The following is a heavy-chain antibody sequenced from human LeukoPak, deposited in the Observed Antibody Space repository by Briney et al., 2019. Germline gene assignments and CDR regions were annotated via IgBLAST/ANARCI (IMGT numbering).Heavy chain of an antibody. D-gene: IGHD4-17*01. CDR3: AKKGQADDYGKPD. Sequence: PGRSLRLSCSASGFIFSDYGMHWVRQAPGKGLECVAAISRGVGSTYYADSVKGRFTISRDNSKNTLYLQMNNLRADDTAVYYCAKKGQADDYGKPDWGQGTLVTVSS. V-gene: IGHV3-23*01. CDR1: GFIFSDYG. CDR2: ISRGVGST. J-gene: IGHJ4*02.